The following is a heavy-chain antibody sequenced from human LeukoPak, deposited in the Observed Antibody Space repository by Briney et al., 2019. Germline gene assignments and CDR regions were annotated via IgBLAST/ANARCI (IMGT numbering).Heavy chain of an antibody. Sequence: SETLSLTCAVSGGSISSGGYSWSWIRQPPGKGLEWIGYIYHSGSTYYNPSLKSRVTISVDRSKNQFSLKLSSVTAADTAVYYCARANYPTYYYGSGSYPDNWYFDLWGRGTLVTVSS. CDR2: IYHSGST. CDR3: ARANYPTYYYGSGSYPDNWYFDL. V-gene: IGHV4-30-2*01. J-gene: IGHJ2*01. CDR1: GGSISSGGYS. D-gene: IGHD3-10*01.